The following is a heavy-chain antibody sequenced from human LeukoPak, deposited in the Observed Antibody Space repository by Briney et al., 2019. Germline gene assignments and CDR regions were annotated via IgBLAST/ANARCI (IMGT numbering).Heavy chain of an antibody. CDR1: GGSVGSDNSY. D-gene: IGHD3-10*01. CDR2: IYDDGSS. J-gene: IGHJ1*01. Sequence: SQTLSLTCTVSGGSVGSDNSYWNWIRQPAGKGLEWIGRIYDDGSSTYNPSLKSRVTILVDTSKNQFSLRLSSMTAADTAVYYCARGYYYRTWGLGTLVTVSS. CDR3: ARGYYYRT. V-gene: IGHV4-61*02.